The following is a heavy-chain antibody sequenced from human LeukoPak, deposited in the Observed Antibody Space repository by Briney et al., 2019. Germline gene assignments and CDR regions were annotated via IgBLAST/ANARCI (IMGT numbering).Heavy chain of an antibody. CDR1: GFTFSSYS. V-gene: IGHV3-48*04. CDR2: ISSSSTI. J-gene: IGHJ4*02. D-gene: IGHD3-22*01. CDR3: ARVWSSGYTKDY. Sequence: GGSLRLSCAASGFTFSSYSIDWVRQAPGKGLEWLSYISSSSTIYYADSVKGRFTISRDNAKNSVYLQMNSLRAEDTAVYYCARVWSSGYTKDYWGQGTLVAVSS.